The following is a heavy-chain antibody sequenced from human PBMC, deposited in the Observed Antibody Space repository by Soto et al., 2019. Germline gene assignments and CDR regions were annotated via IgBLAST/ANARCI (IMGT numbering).Heavy chain of an antibody. CDR1: GYSFAGYW. J-gene: IGHJ3*01. Sequence: GESLKISCKGSGYSFAGYWIGWVRQMPGKGMDWMGVIYPGDSDTRYSPSFHGQVTISADKSISTAYLQWSSLKASDTAMYFCARLPGVRGVFDGFNVWGQGTMVTVSS. V-gene: IGHV5-51*01. D-gene: IGHD3-10*01. CDR3: ARLPGVRGVFDGFNV. CDR2: IYPGDSDT.